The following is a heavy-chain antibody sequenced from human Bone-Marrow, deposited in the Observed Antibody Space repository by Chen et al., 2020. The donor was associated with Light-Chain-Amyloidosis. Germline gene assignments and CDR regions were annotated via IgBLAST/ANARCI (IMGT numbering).Heavy chain of an antibody. D-gene: IGHD6-13*01. CDR1: GFTFGDYA. J-gene: IGHJ6*02. CDR3: TRGEIAATYYYYGMDV. Sequence: EVQLVESGGGLVQPGRSLRLSCTASGFTFGDYAMSWFRQAPGKGLEWVGFIRSKAYGGTTEYAASVKGRLTISRDDSKSIAYLQMNSLKTEDTAVYYCTRGEIAATYYYYGMDVWGQGTTVTVSS. V-gene: IGHV3-49*03. CDR2: IRSKAYGGTT.